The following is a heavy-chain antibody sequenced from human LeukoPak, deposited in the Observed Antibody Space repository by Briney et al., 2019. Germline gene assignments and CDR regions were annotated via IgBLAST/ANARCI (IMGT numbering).Heavy chain of an antibody. D-gene: IGHD7-27*01. CDR3: ARDLGYYRMDV. CDR2: IYHRGNA. J-gene: IGHJ6*04. CDR1: GYSISSGYH. V-gene: IGHV4-38-2*02. Sequence: SETLSLTCAVSGYSISSGYHWGWIRQPPGEGPELIGSIYHRGNAYYNPSLKSRVTISLDTSKNQFSLKLSSVTAADTAVYYCARDLGYYRMDVWGKGTTVTVSS.